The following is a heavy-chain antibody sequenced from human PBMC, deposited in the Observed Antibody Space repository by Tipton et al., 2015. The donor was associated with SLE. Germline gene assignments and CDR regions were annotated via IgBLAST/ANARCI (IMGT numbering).Heavy chain of an antibody. CDR3: ARERGVFDSYDAFDI. Sequence: LRLSCAVSGYSISSGYYWGWIRQPPGKGLEWIGSIYHSGSTYYNPSLKSRVTISVDTSKNQFSLKLSSVTAADTAVYYCARERGVFDSYDAFDIWGQGTMVTVSS. CDR2: IYHSGST. CDR1: GYSISSGYY. D-gene: IGHD3-22*01. V-gene: IGHV4-38-2*02. J-gene: IGHJ3*02.